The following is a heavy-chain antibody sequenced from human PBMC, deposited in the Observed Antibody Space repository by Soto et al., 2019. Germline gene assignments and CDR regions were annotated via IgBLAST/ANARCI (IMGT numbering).Heavy chain of an antibody. CDR1: GCTFSSYA. J-gene: IGHJ6*02. Sequence: QVQLVQSGAEVKKPGSSVKVSCKASGCTFSSYAIRWVRQAPGQGLEWMGGIIPIFCTANYAQKFQGRVTITADESTSTAYMELSSLRCEDTAGYYCARDSGGIAVAFGMDVWGQGTTVTVSS. CDR3: ARDSGGIAVAFGMDV. CDR2: IIPIFCTA. D-gene: IGHD2-21*01. V-gene: IGHV1-69*01.